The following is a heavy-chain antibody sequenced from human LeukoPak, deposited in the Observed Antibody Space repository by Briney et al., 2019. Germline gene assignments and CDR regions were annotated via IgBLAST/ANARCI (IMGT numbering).Heavy chain of an antibody. V-gene: IGHV3-23*01. J-gene: IGHJ4*02. D-gene: IGHD2-2*01. CDR2: ISGSGGST. Sequence: GGSLRLSCEASGFTFSGYAMHWVRQAPGKGLEWVSAISGSGGSTYYADSVKGRFTISRDNSKNTLYLQMNSLRAEDTAVYYCAKDRDCSSTSCLFDYWGQGTLVTVSS. CDR3: AKDRDCSSTSCLFDY. CDR1: GFTFSGYA.